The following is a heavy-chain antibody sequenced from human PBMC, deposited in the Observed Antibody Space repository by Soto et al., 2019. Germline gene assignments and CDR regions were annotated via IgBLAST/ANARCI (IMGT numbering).Heavy chain of an antibody. CDR1: GGTFSSYT. CDR2: IIPILGIA. V-gene: IGHV1-69*04. Sequence: ASVKVSCKASGGTFSSYTISWVRQAPGQGLEWMGRIIPILGIASYAQKFQGRVTITADKSTSTAYMDPSSLRSEDTAMFYCARDSITFGGVIVDDAFDIWGQGTMVTV. D-gene: IGHD3-16*02. J-gene: IGHJ3*02. CDR3: ARDSITFGGVIVDDAFDI.